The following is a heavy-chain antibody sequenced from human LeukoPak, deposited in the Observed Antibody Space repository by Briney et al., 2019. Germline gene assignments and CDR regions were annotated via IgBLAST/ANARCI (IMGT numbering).Heavy chain of an antibody. CDR3: ARVRASCYDSSGYYFPY. CDR1: GGTFSSYA. D-gene: IGHD3-22*01. CDR2: IIPIFGTA. Sequence: SVKVSCKASGGTFSSYAISWVRQAPGQGLEWMGGIIPIFGTANYAQKFQGRVTITADESTSTAYMELSSLRSEDTAVYYCARVRASCYDSSGYYFPYWGQGTLVTVSS. V-gene: IGHV1-69*01. J-gene: IGHJ4*02.